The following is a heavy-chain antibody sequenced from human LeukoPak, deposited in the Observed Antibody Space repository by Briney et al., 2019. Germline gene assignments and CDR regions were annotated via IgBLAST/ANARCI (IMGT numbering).Heavy chain of an antibody. CDR1: GFTFSSYG. CDR2: ICYDGSNK. V-gene: IGHV3-33*01. Sequence: GGSLRLSCAASGFTFSSYGMHWVRQAPGKGLEWVAVICYDGSNKYYADSVKGRFAISRDNSKNTLYLQMNSLRAKDTAVYYCARESLDTAMVMSYYGMDVWGQGTTVTVSS. J-gene: IGHJ6*02. D-gene: IGHD5-18*01. CDR3: ARESLDTAMVMSYYGMDV.